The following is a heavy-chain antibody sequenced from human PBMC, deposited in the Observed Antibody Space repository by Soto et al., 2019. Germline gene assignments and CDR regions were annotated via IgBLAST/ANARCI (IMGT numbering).Heavy chain of an antibody. CDR2: ISSSSSYI. D-gene: IGHD3-9*01. V-gene: IGHV3-21*01. CDR1: GFTFSSYS. CDR3: ERDGGFAILTGLYIARYYFDY. Sequence: EVQLVESGGGLVKPGGSLRLSCAASGFTFSSYSMNWVRQAPGKGLEWVSSISSSSSYIYYADSVKGRFTISRDNAKNSLYLQMNSLRAEDAAVYYCERDGGFAILTGLYIARYYFDYWGQGTLVTVSS. J-gene: IGHJ4*02.